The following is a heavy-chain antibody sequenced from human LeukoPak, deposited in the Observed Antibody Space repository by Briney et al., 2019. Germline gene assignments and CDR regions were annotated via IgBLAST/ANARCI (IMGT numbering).Heavy chain of an antibody. J-gene: IGHJ4*02. Sequence: GGSLRLSCTASGFTFGDYAMSWVRQAPGKGLEWVGFIRSKAYGGTTEYAASVKGRFTISRDDSKSIAYLQMNSLKTEDTAVYYCTRVDYYGSGSYRGGHFDYWGQGTLVTVSS. CDR1: GFTFGDYA. D-gene: IGHD3-10*01. CDR2: IRSKAYGGTT. CDR3: TRVDYYGSGSYRGGHFDY. V-gene: IGHV3-49*04.